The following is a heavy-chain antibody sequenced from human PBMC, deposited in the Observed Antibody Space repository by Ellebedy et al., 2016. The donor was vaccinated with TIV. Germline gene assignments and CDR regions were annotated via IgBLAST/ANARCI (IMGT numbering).Heavy chain of an antibody. CDR1: GYSFTNYW. J-gene: IGHJ4*02. V-gene: IGHV5-51*01. CDR2: IYPGDSHT. D-gene: IGHD3-3*01. CDR3: ARVGGDRSGYYLRD. Sequence: GGSLRLSCKGSGYSFTNYWIGWVRQMPGKGLEWMGIIYPGDSHTIYSPSFQGQVTISADRSISTAYLHWSSLKASDTAIYYCARVGGDRSGYYLRDWGQGTLVTVSS.